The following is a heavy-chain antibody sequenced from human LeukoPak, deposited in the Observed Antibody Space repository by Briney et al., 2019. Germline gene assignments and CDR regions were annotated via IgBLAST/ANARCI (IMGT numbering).Heavy chain of an antibody. Sequence: PSETLSLTCTVSGGSISSYYWSWIRQPPGKGLEWIGYIYYSGSTNYNPSLKSRVTISVDTSKNQFSLKLSSVTAADTAVYYCARGRSVGYCSGGSCSRLDYWGQGTLVTVSS. V-gene: IGHV4-59*01. CDR1: GGSISSYY. J-gene: IGHJ4*02. CDR2: IYYSGST. CDR3: ARGRSVGYCSGGSCSRLDY. D-gene: IGHD2-15*01.